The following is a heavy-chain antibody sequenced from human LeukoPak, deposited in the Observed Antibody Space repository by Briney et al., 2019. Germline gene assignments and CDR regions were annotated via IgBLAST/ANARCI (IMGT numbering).Heavy chain of an antibody. Sequence: SETLSLTCTVSDDSISDYYRGWIRQPLGKGLEWIGYFHNSGTSTYNPSLKSRVTISADTSKNQFSLKLNSLTTADTAVYYCTRGAGWLIDYWGQGILVTVSS. CDR3: TRGAGWLIDY. J-gene: IGHJ4*02. CDR2: FHNSGTS. D-gene: IGHD3-16*01. CDR1: DDSISDYY. V-gene: IGHV4-59*01.